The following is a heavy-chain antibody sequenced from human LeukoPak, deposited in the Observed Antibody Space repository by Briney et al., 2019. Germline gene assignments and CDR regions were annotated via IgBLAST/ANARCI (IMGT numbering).Heavy chain of an antibody. Sequence: GESLKISCKGSGYSFTSYWIGWVRQMPGKGLEWMGIIYPGDSDTRYSPSFQGQVTISADKSISTAYLQWSSLKASDTAMYYCARRVQLERLGSEWFDPWGQGTLVTVSS. V-gene: IGHV5-51*01. D-gene: IGHD1-1*01. CDR1: GYSFTSYW. CDR2: IYPGDSDT. J-gene: IGHJ5*02. CDR3: ARRVQLERLGSEWFDP.